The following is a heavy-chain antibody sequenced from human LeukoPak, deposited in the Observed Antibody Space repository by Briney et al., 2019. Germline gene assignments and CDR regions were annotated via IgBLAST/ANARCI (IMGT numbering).Heavy chain of an antibody. CDR2: IYYSGST. Sequence: SQTLSLTRTVSGGSISSGDYYWSWIRQPPGKGLEWIGYIYYSGSTYYNPSLKSRVTVSVDTSKNQYSLKLSFVTAADTAVYYCARGYCSSTSCYPANDAFDIWGQGTMVTVSS. D-gene: IGHD2-2*01. J-gene: IGHJ3*02. CDR3: ARGYCSSTSCYPANDAFDI. V-gene: IGHV4-30-4*08. CDR1: GGSISSGDYY.